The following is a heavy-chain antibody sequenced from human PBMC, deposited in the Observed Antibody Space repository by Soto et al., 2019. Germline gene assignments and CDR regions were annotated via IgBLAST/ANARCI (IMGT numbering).Heavy chain of an antibody. V-gene: IGHV3-23*01. CDR3: AKGNPLDDCSSTSCYASPFAY. D-gene: IGHD2-2*01. Sequence: PGGSLRLSCAASGFTFSSYAMSWVRQAPGKGLEWVSAISGSGGSTYYADSVKGRFTISRDNSKNTLYLQMNSLRAEDTAVYYCAKGNPLDDCSSTSCYASPFAYSAQGTLVTVSS. CDR2: ISGSGGST. J-gene: IGHJ4*02. CDR1: GFTFSSYA.